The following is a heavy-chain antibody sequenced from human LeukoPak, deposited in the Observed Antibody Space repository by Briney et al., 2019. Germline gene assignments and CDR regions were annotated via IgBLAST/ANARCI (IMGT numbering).Heavy chain of an antibody. CDR3: ARAPIAMDV. J-gene: IGHJ6*02. CDR1: GYTFTSYD. Sequence: ASVTVSCKASGYTFTSYDINWVRQATGQGLEWMGWMHPNSGNTGYAQKFQGRVTMTRNTYISTAYMELSSLRSEDTSVYYCARAPIAMDVWGQGTTVTVSS. D-gene: IGHD6-13*01. CDR2: MHPNSGNT. V-gene: IGHV1-8*01.